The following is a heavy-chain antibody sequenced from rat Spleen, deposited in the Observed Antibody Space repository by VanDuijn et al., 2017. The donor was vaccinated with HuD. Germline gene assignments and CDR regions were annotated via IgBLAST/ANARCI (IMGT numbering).Heavy chain of an antibody. V-gene: IGHV2-30*01. J-gene: IGHJ4*01. CDR2: IWTGGST. CDR3: ARGYYDGTYYYGYVMDA. Sequence: QVQLKESGPGLVQSSQTLSLICTVSGFSLISHSVHWVRQPPGKGLEWMGVIWTGGSTDYNSALKSRLSISRDTSKNQVFLKMNSLQSEDTTTYYCARGYYDGTYYYGYVMDAWGQGASVTVSS. D-gene: IGHD1-12*02. CDR1: GFSLISHS.